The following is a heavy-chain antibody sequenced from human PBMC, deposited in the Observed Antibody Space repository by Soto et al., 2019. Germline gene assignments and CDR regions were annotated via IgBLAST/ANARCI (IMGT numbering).Heavy chain of an antibody. Sequence: SSANVTYKAAGGSCSGDTISWVRQAPGQGLEWMGRIIPILGIANYAQKFQGRVTITADKSTSTAYMELSSLRSEDTAVYYCARDLGDYGAHGIDYWG. CDR3: ARDLGDYGAHGIDY. D-gene: IGHD4-17*01. V-gene: IGHV1-69*04. CDR2: IIPILGIA. J-gene: IGHJ4*01. CDR1: GGSCSGDT.